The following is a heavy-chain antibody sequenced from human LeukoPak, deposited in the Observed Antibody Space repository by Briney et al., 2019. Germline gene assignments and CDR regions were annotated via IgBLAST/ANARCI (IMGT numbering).Heavy chain of an antibody. CDR3: ARDWGGGAYYYGMDV. CDR2: MNPNSGNT. CDR1: GYTFTSYD. Sequence: GASVKVSCKASGYTFTSYDINWVRQATGQGREWMGWMNPNSGNTGYAQKFQGRVTMTRNTSISTAYMELSSLRSEDTAVYYCARDWGGGAYYYGMDVWGQGTTVTVSS. V-gene: IGHV1-8*01. D-gene: IGHD2-21*01. J-gene: IGHJ6*01.